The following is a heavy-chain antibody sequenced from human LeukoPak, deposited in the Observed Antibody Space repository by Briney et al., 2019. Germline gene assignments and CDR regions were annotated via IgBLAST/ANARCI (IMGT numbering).Heavy chain of an antibody. Sequence: PGGSLRLSCAASGFTVSRNYMTWVRQASGKGLEWLSVIYSGGATYYADTVKGRFIISRDNSNNTVYLQMNSLRVEDTAVYYCARVSGDTDYGGNSLDYWGQGTLVTVSS. CDR3: ARVSGDTDYGGNSLDY. V-gene: IGHV3-66*01. CDR2: IYSGGAT. CDR1: GFTVSRNY. J-gene: IGHJ4*02. D-gene: IGHD4-23*01.